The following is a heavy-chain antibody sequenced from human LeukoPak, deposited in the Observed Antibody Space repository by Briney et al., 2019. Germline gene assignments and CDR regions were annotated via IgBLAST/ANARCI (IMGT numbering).Heavy chain of an antibody. D-gene: IGHD6-19*01. CDR2: INGGGNTT. V-gene: IGHV3-23*01. CDR3: TKELHVAVAVADYYYFYMDA. Sequence: GGPLRLSCAASGFAFSCFAMVWVPQSPGKGLEWLSTINGGGNTTFYSDSVRGRFTISRDNSKNTLYLHMDSLRPDDTAIYYCTKELHVAVAVADYYYFYMDAWGRGTAVTVSS. CDR1: GFAFSCFA. J-gene: IGHJ6*03.